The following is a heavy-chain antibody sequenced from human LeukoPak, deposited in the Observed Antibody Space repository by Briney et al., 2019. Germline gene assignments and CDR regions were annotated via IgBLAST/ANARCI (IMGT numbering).Heavy chain of an antibody. Sequence: ASVKVXCKASGXTFTNYGISWVRHAPGQGLEWMGWISTYNENTNYAQKLQGRVTMTTDTSTSTAYMELRGLRSGDTAVYYCARDVGSSWYGVDYWGQGTLVTVSS. D-gene: IGHD6-13*01. CDR3: ARDVGSSWYGVDY. CDR2: ISTYNENT. V-gene: IGHV1-18*01. CDR1: GXTFTNYG. J-gene: IGHJ4*02.